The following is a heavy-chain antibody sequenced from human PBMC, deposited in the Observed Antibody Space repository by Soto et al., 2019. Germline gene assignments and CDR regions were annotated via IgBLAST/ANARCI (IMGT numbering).Heavy chain of an antibody. CDR2: IDYRGST. D-gene: IGHD3-9*01. CDR1: GDSISKSGHY. V-gene: IGHV4-39*02. J-gene: IGHJ5*02. CDR3: TRLLPPYDTPGPSWFGP. Sequence: SETLSLTCTVSGDSISKSGHYWGWIRQPPGKALEWIGGIDYRGSTLYNPSLRSRITMSIDTSKKFFSLKLTSVSASDTALYYCTRLLPPYDTPGPSWFGPWGQGTLVTVSS.